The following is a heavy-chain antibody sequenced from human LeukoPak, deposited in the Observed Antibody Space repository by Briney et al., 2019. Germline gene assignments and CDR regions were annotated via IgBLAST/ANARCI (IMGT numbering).Heavy chain of an antibody. V-gene: IGHV4-59*08. Sequence: SETLSLTCTVSGGSISSHYWSWIRQPPGKGLEWIGYIYYSGSTNYNPSLKRRVTISVDTSKNQFSLKLSSVTAADTAVYYCARHMGLGYTYFYPYFDYWGQGTLVTVSS. CDR3: ARHMGLGYTYFYPYFDY. CDR2: IYYSGST. CDR1: GGSISSHY. J-gene: IGHJ4*01. D-gene: IGHD1-1*01.